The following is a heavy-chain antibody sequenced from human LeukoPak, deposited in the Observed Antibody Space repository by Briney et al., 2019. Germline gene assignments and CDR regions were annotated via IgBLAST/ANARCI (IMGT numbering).Heavy chain of an antibody. D-gene: IGHD1-26*01. CDR2: IKGDESAR. J-gene: IGHJ4*02. Sequence: PGGSLRVSCAASGFTFSSYWMAWVRQAPGKGLEWVANIKGDESARHQADSVKGRFTISRDNTRNSLYLQMTNLRGDDTAVSYCARDVVGSLDYWGQGTLVTVSS. CDR1: GFTFSSYW. V-gene: IGHV3-7*01. CDR3: ARDVVGSLDY.